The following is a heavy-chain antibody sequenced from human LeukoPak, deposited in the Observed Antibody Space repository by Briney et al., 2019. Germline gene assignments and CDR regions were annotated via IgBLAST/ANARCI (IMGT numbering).Heavy chain of an antibody. J-gene: IGHJ4*02. CDR2: ISSRGDST. Sequence: GGSLRLSCAASGFIFSNYAMSWVRQVPGRGLEWVSPISSRGDSTYVADSVKGRFTLSRDNSQNSLYLQMDTVRAEDTAVYYCVKGPRPDITVAHTVENWGQGTLVTVSS. CDR3: VKGPRPDITVAHTVEN. CDR1: GFIFSNYA. V-gene: IGHV3-23*01. D-gene: IGHD6-19*01.